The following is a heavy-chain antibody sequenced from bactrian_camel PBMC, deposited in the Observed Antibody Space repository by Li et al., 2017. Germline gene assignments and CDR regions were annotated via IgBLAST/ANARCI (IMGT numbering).Heavy chain of an antibody. CDR1: GFTWPQYV. J-gene: IGHJ6*01. D-gene: IGHD7*01. V-gene: IGHV3S6*01. Sequence: HVQLVESGGAPVQAGGSLRLSCVASGFTWPQYVMAWFRQVPGKEREGVAAIYRHGDFTYYGDSVRGRFTIAQDNAKTTAYLQMTSLKPEDSAMYFCAAGQTCGNWWKASEFGYWGQGTQVTVS. CDR2: IYRHGDFT. CDR3: AAGQTCGNWWKASEFGY.